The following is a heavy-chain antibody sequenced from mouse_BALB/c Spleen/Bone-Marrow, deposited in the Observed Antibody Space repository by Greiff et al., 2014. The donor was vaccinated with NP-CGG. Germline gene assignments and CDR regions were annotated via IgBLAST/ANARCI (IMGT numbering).Heavy chain of an antibody. CDR2: INPSSGYT. Sequence: QVQLQQPGAELARPGASVKMSCKASGYSFTSYTVHWVKQRPGQGLEWIGYINPSSGYTNYNQKFKDKATLTADKSSSTAYMQLSSLTSEDSAVYYCARGWDYEGYFDYWGQGTTPTVPS. J-gene: IGHJ2*01. CDR3: ARGWDYEGYFDY. CDR1: GYSFTSYT. V-gene: IGHV1-4*01. D-gene: IGHD2-4*01.